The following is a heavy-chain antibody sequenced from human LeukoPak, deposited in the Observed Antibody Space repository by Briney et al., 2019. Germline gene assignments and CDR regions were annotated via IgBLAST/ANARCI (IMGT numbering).Heavy chain of an antibody. CDR2: IYYSGST. CDR3: ARYNYGSGSYLFDY. V-gene: IGHV4-39*01. CDR1: GSSISSSNYY. Sequence: SETLSLTCTVSGSSISSSNYYWGWIRQPPGKGLEWIGSIYYSGSTYYNPSLKSRVTISVDTSKNQFSLKLSSVTAADTAVYYCARYNYGSGSYLFDYWGQGTLVTVSS. D-gene: IGHD3-10*01. J-gene: IGHJ4*02.